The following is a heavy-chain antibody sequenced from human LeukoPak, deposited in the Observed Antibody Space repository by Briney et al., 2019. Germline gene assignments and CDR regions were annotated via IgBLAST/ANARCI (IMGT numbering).Heavy chain of an antibody. V-gene: IGHV4-59*01. Sequence: SETLSLTCTVSGGSISGYYWSWIRQPPGKGLEWLGYIYYSGTTNYNPSLRSRVTISIDTSKNQFSLKMSSVTAADTAVYYCARDLMGASHFDYWGQGTLVTVSS. CDR2: IYYSGTT. J-gene: IGHJ4*02. CDR3: ARDLMGASHFDY. CDR1: GGSISGYY. D-gene: IGHD4/OR15-4a*01.